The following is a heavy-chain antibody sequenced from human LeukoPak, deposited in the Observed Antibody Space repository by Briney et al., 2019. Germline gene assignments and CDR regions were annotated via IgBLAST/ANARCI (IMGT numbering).Heavy chain of an antibody. Sequence: GGSLRLSCAASGFXFSSYSINWVRQPPGKGLEWVSEISGSGGSTYYADSVRGRFTISRDNSKNTLYLQMNSLRAEDTAVYYCAKSLALLVVTSVDYWGLGTLVTVSS. CDR3: AKSLALLVVTSVDY. CDR2: ISGSGGST. CDR1: GFXFSSYS. V-gene: IGHV3-23*01. J-gene: IGHJ4*02. D-gene: IGHD3-22*01.